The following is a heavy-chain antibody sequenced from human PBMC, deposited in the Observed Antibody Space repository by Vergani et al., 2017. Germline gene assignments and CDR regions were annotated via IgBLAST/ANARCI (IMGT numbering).Heavy chain of an antibody. CDR1: GGSLSSSSYY. CDR3: ARELLDIVLMGYAAHFDY. D-gene: IGHD2-8*01. J-gene: IGHJ4*02. Sequence: QLQLQESGPGLVKPSETLSLTCTVSGGSLSSSSYYWGWIRQPPGKGLEWIGSIYYSGSTYYNPSLKSRVTISVDTSKNQFSLKLSSVTAADTAVYYCARELLDIVLMGYAAHFDYWGQGTLVTVSS. CDR2: IYYSGST. V-gene: IGHV4-39*07.